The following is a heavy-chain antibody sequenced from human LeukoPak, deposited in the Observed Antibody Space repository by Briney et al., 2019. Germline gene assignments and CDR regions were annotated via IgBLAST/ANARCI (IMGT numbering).Heavy chain of an antibody. D-gene: IGHD3-22*01. Sequence: ASVKVSCKASGYTFTSYGISWVRQAPGQGLEWMGWISAYNSNTNYAQKLQGRVTMTTDTSTSTAYMELRSLRSDDTAVYYCARIFYDSARGAFDIWGQGTMVTVSS. CDR1: GYTFTSYG. CDR2: ISAYNSNT. V-gene: IGHV1-18*01. J-gene: IGHJ3*02. CDR3: ARIFYDSARGAFDI.